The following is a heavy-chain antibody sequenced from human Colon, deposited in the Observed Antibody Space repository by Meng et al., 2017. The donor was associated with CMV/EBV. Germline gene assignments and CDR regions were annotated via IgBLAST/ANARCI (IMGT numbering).Heavy chain of an antibody. V-gene: IGHV1-2*02. D-gene: IGHD5-12*01. Sequence: ASVKVSCKASGYTFTGYYMHWVRQAPGQGLERMGWINPNSGGTNYAQKFQGRVTMTRDTSISTAYMELSRLRSDDTAVYYCAATPIRIVATITAEFDYWGQGTLVTVSS. CDR1: GYTFTGYY. J-gene: IGHJ4*02. CDR3: AATPIRIVATITAEFDY. CDR2: INPNSGGT.